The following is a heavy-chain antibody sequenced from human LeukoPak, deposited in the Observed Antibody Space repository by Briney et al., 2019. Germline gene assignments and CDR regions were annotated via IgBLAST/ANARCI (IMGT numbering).Heavy chain of an antibody. J-gene: IGHJ4*02. D-gene: IGHD1-20*01. V-gene: IGHV1-69*05. CDR1: GGTFSSYA. Sequence: SVKVSCKASGGTFSSYATSWVRQAPGQGLEWMGRIIPIFGTANYAQKFQGRVTITTDESTSTAYMELSSLRSEDTAVYYCARAPTLHITGTLEFDYWGQGTLVTVSS. CDR2: IIPIFGTA. CDR3: ARAPTLHITGTLEFDY.